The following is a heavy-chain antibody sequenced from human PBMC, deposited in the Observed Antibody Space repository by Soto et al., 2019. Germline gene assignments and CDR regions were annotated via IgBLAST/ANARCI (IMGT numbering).Heavy chain of an antibody. D-gene: IGHD5-18*01. CDR3: AGLDTAVGTPLDY. CDR2: IYYSGST. Sequence: SQNLSLTKIVSAGTISTGSWSGFRLPPGKKLEWIGYIYYSGSTDYTPSLMSRVTISVDTSKNQFSLKLSSVTAADTAVYYCAGLDTAVGTPLDYWGHGPLVTI. J-gene: IGHJ4*01. V-gene: IGHV4-59*08. CDR1: AGTISTGS.